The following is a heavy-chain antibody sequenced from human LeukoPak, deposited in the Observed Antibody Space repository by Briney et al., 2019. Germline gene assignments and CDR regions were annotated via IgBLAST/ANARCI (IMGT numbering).Heavy chain of an antibody. CDR1: GGSISSYY. D-gene: IGHD2-2*02. Sequence: SETLSLTCTVSGGSISSYYWSWLRQPPGKGLEWIGYIYYSGSTNYNPSLKSRVTISVDTSKNQFSLKLSSVTAADTAVYYCARDIVVVPAAIRGRDYYYYGMDVWGQGTTVTVSS. CDR3: ARDIVVVPAAIRGRDYYYYGMDV. V-gene: IGHV4-59*01. CDR2: IYYSGST. J-gene: IGHJ6*02.